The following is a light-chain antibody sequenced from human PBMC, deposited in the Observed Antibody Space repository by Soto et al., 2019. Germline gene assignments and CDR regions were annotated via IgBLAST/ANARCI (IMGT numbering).Light chain of an antibody. Sequence: DVQMTQSPSSLSALVGDRVTITCRASQSVSRCLNWDQHKPGKAPKLLINAASNLRSGVPSRFSGSESGTDFYLTIDGLRPEDFAVYYCQQIYITPPITCGRGTGMEVK. J-gene: IGKJ5*01. CDR2: AAS. CDR1: QSVSRC. V-gene: IGKV1-39*01. CDR3: QQIYITPPIT.